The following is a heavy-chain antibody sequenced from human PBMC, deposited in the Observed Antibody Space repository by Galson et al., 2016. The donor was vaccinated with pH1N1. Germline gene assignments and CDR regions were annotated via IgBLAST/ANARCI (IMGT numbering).Heavy chain of an antibody. Sequence: TLSLTCTVSGGSISNDYYYWSWIRQPPGKGVEWIGYIYYSGTTYYNPSLKSRVTISIDTSKNQFSLKVTSVTAADPAVYYCARVGATMTATGAFDMWGQGTMVTVYS. CDR1: GGSISNDYYY. J-gene: IGHJ3*02. V-gene: IGHV4-30-4*08. CDR3: ARVGATMTATGAFDM. CDR2: IYYSGTT. D-gene: IGHD5-24*01.